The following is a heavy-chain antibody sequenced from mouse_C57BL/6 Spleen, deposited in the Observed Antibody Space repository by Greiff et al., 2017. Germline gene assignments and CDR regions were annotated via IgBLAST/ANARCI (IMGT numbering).Heavy chain of an antibody. D-gene: IGHD2-1*01. J-gene: IGHJ3*01. Sequence: VMLVESGAELGKPGASVKISCKASGYAFSSYWMNWVKQRPGKGLEWIGQIYPGDGDTNSKGKFKGKATLNADKSSSTAYMQLSSLTSDDSAVYFCARSGNQVDYGNYDGFAYWGQGTLVTVSA. V-gene: IGHV1-80*01. CDR1: GYAFSSYW. CDR3: ARSGNQVDYGNYDGFAY. CDR2: IYPGDGDT.